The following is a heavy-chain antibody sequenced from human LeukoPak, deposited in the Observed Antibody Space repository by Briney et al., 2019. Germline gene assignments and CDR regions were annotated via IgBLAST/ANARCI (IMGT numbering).Heavy chain of an antibody. CDR1: GYTFTGYY. D-gene: IGHD3-22*01. CDR2: INPNSGGT. V-gene: IGHV1-2*02. J-gene: IGHJ4*02. Sequence: ASVKVSCKASGYTFTGYYMHWVRQAPGQGLEWMGWINPNSGGTNYAQKFQGRVTMTRDTSISTAYMELSRLRSDDTAVYYCARGPASYYYDSSGSPFDYWGQGTLVTVSS. CDR3: ARGPASYYYDSSGSPFDY.